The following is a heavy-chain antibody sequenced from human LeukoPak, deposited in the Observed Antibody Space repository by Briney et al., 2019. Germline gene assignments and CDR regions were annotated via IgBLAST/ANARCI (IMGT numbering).Heavy chain of an antibody. Sequence: ASVKVSCKASGYTFTRYYMHWVRRAPGQGLEWMGIINPSGGSTSYAQKFQGRVTMTRDTSTSTVYMGLSSLRSEDTAVYYCATLGYCSSTSCYRYYYGMDVWGQGTTVTVSS. CDR2: INPSGGST. D-gene: IGHD2-2*01. J-gene: IGHJ6*02. CDR3: ATLGYCSSTSCYRYYYGMDV. V-gene: IGHV1-46*01. CDR1: GYTFTRYY.